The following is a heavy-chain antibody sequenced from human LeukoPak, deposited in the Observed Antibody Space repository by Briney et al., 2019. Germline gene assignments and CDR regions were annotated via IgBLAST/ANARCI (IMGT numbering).Heavy chain of an antibody. Sequence: GGSLRLSCAASGFTFSSYRMSWVRQAPGKGLEWVANIKQDGSEKYYVDSVKGRFTISRDNAKNSLYLQMNSLRAEDTAVYYCASLIYSSSWYIDAFDIWGQGTMVTVSS. CDR2: IKQDGSEK. J-gene: IGHJ3*02. D-gene: IGHD6-13*01. CDR1: GFTFSSYR. CDR3: ASLIYSSSWYIDAFDI. V-gene: IGHV3-7*01.